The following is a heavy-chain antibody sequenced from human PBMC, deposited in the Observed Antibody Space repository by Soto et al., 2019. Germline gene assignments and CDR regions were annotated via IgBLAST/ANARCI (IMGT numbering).Heavy chain of an antibody. CDR3: ARGLCGGDCYPWMDALDI. J-gene: IGHJ3*02. CDR1: GFTFSSYE. CDR2: ISSSGSTI. V-gene: IGHV3-48*03. D-gene: IGHD2-21*02. Sequence: GGSLRLSCAASGFTFSSYEMHCVRQAPGKGLEWVSYISSSGSTIYYADSVRGRFTISRENAKNSLYLQMNSLRAEDTAVYYCARGLCGGDCYPWMDALDIWAQGTMVTVSS.